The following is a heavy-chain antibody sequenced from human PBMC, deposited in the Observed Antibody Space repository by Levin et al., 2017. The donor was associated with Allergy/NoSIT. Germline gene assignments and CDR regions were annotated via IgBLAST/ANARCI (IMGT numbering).Heavy chain of an antibody. V-gene: IGHV2-5*02. CDR2: IYWDDDK. Sequence: SGPTLVKPTQTLTLTCTFSGFSLSTTAVGVGWFRQPPGKALEWLALIYWDDDKRYSPSLRNRLTITKDTSKNQVVLTMTDMDPAETATYYCTQRVLSDVVGSPAAIKENNWCDPWGQGTLVTVSS. CDR3: TQRVLSDVVGSPAAIKENNWCDP. CDR1: GFSLSTTAVG. D-gene: IGHD2-2*01. J-gene: IGHJ5*02.